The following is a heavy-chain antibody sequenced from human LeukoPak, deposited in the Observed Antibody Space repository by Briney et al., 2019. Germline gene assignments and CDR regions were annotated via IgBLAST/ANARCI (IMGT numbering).Heavy chain of an antibody. D-gene: IGHD3-10*01. CDR2: INTNTGNP. CDR3: ARDRVLLWFGESYYFDY. J-gene: IGHJ4*02. V-gene: IGHV7-4-1*02. CDR1: GYTFTSYA. Sequence: ASVKVSCKASGYTFTSYAMNWVRQAPGQGLEWMGWINTNTGNPTYAQGFTGRFVFSLDTSVSTGYLQISSLKAEDTAVYYCARDRVLLWFGESYYFDYWGQGTLVTVSS.